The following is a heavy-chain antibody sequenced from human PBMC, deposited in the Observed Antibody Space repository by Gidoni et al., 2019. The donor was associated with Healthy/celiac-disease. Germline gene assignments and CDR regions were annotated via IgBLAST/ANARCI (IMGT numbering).Heavy chain of an antibody. D-gene: IGHD3-10*01. CDR2: IYHSGST. V-gene: IGHV4-38-2*02. CDR3: ARGGYYYGSGSYPHDDFDI. CDR1: GYSISSGYY. Sequence: QVQLQESGPGLVKPSETLPLTCTVSGYSISSGYYWGWIRQPPGKGLEWIGSIYHSGSTYYNPSLKSRVTISVDTSKNQFSLKLSSVTDADTAVYYCARGGYYYGSGSYPHDDFDIWDQGTMVTVSS. J-gene: IGHJ3*02.